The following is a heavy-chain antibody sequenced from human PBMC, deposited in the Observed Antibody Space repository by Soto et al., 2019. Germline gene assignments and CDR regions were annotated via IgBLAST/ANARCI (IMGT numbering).Heavy chain of an antibody. CDR3: ARAPRYCSGGSCYDFDY. CDR1: GGTFSSYA. V-gene: IGHV1-69*01. Sequence: QVQLVQSGAEVKKPGSSVKVSCKASGGTFSSYAISWVRQAPGQGLEWMGGIIPIFGTANYAQKFQGRVTITADESTSTAYMELSSLRSEDTAVYYCARAPRYCSGGSCYDFDYWGQGTLITVSS. D-gene: IGHD2-15*01. CDR2: IIPIFGTA. J-gene: IGHJ4*02.